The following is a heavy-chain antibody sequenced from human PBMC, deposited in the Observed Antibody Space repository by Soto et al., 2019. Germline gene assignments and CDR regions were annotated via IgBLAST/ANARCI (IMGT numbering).Heavy chain of an antibody. D-gene: IGHD3-3*01. V-gene: IGHV5-51*01. CDR1: GNSSSNYW. CDR2: IYPSDSHT. Sequence: XESLKISWRWSGNSSSNYWIGWVLQLPGKGLEWMGIIYPSDSHTTYSPSSQGHVTFSADKSTTTAFLHWVSLEASDSAMYYCEGGNYDSGLAFDPWGQGTLVTVSS. J-gene: IGHJ5*02. CDR3: EGGNYDSGLAFDP.